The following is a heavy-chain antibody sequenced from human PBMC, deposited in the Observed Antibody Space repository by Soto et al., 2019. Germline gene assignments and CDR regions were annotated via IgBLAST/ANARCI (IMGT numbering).Heavy chain of an antibody. CDR2: IIPVFGTT. J-gene: IGHJ4*02. CDR1: GGTFNSYG. V-gene: IGHV1-69*01. CDR3: AIENWGPGGHYFDY. D-gene: IGHD7-27*01. Sequence: DLVQSGAEVKKPGSSVKVSCKAYGGTFNSYGIKWVRQAPGQGLEWVGGIIPVFGTTNYAQKFRGRVTITADASTSTSYMELSSLRSEDTAVYYCAIENWGPGGHYFDYWGQGTLVTVSS.